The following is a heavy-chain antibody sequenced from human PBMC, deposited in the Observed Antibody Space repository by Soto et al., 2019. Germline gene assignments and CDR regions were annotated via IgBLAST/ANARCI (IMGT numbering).Heavy chain of an antibody. CDR2: ISSTTNYI. J-gene: IGHJ4*02. CDR1: VFTLTMYS. CDR3: ARESEDLTSNFDY. Sequence: PWGSLPLSCAASVFTLTMYSMNWVRQAPGKGLEWVSSISSTTNYIYYGDSMKGRFTISRDNAKNSLYLEMNSLRAEDTAVYYCARESEDLTSNFDYWGQGTMVTVSS. V-gene: IGHV3-21*06.